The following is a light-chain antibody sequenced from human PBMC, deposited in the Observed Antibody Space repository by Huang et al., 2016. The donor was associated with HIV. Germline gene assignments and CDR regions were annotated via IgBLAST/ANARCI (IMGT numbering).Light chain of an antibody. V-gene: IGKV1-5*03. J-gene: IGKJ1*01. CDR2: KAS. Sequence: DIQLTQSPSTLSASVGDRVTITCRARQSISSWLAWYQPKPGKAPKRLIYKASSLESGVPSRFSGSGSGTEFTLTISSLQPDDFATYYCQQYNSQFGQGTRVEIK. CDR3: QQYNSQ. CDR1: QSISSW.